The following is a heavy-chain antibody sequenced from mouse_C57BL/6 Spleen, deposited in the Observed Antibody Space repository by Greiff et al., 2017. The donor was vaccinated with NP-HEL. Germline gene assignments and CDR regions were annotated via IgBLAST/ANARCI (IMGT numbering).Heavy chain of an antibody. CDR1: GFTFSHYG. J-gene: IGHJ2*01. CDR2: ISSGSSTI. CDR3: ARSYLYYFDY. D-gene: IGHD5-5*01. Sequence: EVQLQQSGGGLVKPGGSLKLSCAASGFTFSHYGMHWVRQAPEKGLEWVAYISSGSSTIYYADTVKGRFTISRDNAKNTLFLQMTSLRSEDTAMYYCARSYLYYFDYWGQGTTLTVSS. V-gene: IGHV5-17*01.